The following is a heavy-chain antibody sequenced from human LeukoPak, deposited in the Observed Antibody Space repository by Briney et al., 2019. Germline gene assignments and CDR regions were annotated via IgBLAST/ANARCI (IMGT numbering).Heavy chain of an antibody. Sequence: PGGSLRLSCAASGFTFSDYNMRWIRQAPGKGLEWVSSISRSGSTKYYADSVKGRFTISRDNSKNTLYLQMNSLRAEDTAVYYCAKAQLRRYFDYWGQGTLVTVSS. D-gene: IGHD5-12*01. CDR1: GFTFSDYN. J-gene: IGHJ4*02. V-gene: IGHV3-11*04. CDR2: ISRSGSTK. CDR3: AKAQLRRYFDY.